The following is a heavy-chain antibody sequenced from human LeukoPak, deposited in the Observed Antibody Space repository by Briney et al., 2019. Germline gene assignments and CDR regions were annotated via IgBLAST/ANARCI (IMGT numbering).Heavy chain of an antibody. CDR3: ARSPGPPPTNWFDP. CDR2: INPSGGST. V-gene: IGHV1-46*01. CDR1: GYTFTSYY. D-gene: IGHD1-26*01. Sequence: ASVKVSCKASGYTFTSYYMHWVRQAPGQGLEWMGIINPSGGSTSYAQKFQGRVTITADESTSTAYMEVRSLRSEDTAVYYCARSPGPPPTNWFDPWGQGTLVTVSS. J-gene: IGHJ5*02.